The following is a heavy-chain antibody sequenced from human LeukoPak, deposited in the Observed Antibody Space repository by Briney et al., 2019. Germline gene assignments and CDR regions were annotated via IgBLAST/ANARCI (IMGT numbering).Heavy chain of an antibody. J-gene: IGHJ4*02. Sequence: GGSLRLSCAASGFTFSAYAITWVRQAPGKGLEWVSAIRGNSERTYYADSVRGRFTISRDNSKDTVYLQISSLRVEDTAVYYRAREQSGTRGWYTVDYWGQGTLVAVSS. V-gene: IGHV3-23*01. D-gene: IGHD6-19*01. CDR3: AREQSGTRGWYTVDY. CDR2: IRGNSERT. CDR1: GFTFSAYA.